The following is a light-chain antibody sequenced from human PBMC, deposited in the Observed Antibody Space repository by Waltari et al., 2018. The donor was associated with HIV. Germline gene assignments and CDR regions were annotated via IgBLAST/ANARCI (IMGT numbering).Light chain of an antibody. Sequence: QSVLTQPPAVSAAPGQTVTISCSGSSSNIANNYVSWYQQLPGTAPKHLIYDNKWRSSGIPDRFSGSKSGTSATLAIAGLQTGDEADYYCGTWDTSLSAGVFGGGTKVTVL. V-gene: IGLV1-51*01. J-gene: IGLJ2*01. CDR3: GTWDTSLSAGV. CDR2: DNK. CDR1: SSNIANNY.